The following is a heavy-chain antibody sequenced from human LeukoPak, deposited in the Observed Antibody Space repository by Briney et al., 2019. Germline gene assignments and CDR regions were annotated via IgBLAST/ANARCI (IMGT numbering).Heavy chain of an antibody. CDR3: ARDQRGFSYSKYYFDY. V-gene: IGHV3-33*01. D-gene: IGHD5-18*01. CDR2: IWYDGTNK. Sequence: PGRSLRLSCAASGFIFSSYGMHWVRQAPGKGLEWVAVIWYDGTNKYYADSVKGRFTISRDNSKNTLYLLMNSLRAEDTAVYYCARDQRGFSYSKYYFDYWGQGTLVTVSS. J-gene: IGHJ4*02. CDR1: GFIFSSYG.